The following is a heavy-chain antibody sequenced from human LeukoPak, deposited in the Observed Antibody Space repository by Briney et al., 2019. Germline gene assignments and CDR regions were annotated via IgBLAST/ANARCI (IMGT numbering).Heavy chain of an antibody. V-gene: IGHV4-39*07. J-gene: IGHJ4*02. CDR3: ARDGVAARANFDY. CDR2: IYYSGST. CDR1: GGSISSSSYN. Sequence: PSETLCLTCTVSGGSISSSSYNWGWIRQPPGKGLEWIGSIYYSGSTYYNPSLKSRVTISVDTTKNQFSLKLSSVTDADTAVYYCARDGVAARANFDYWGQGTLVTVSS. D-gene: IGHD6-6*01.